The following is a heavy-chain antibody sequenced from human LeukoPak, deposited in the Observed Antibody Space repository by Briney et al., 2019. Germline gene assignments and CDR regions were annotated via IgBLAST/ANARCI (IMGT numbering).Heavy chain of an antibody. CDR3: ARIGYSSSCFDY. Sequence: GGSLRLSCAASGFTFTNAWMSWVRQAPGKGLEWVANIKQDGSEKYYADPVKGRFTISRDNAQNSVYLQMNSVRAEDTAVYYCARIGYSSSCFDYWGQGTPVTVSS. CDR2: IKQDGSEK. D-gene: IGHD6-13*01. J-gene: IGHJ4*02. CDR1: GFTFTNAW. V-gene: IGHV3-7*01.